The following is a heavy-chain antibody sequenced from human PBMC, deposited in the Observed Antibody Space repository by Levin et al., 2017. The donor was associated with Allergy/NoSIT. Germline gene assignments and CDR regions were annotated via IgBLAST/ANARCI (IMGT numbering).Heavy chain of an antibody. J-gene: IGHJ4*02. CDR1: GGSISSHY. D-gene: IGHD2-15*01. Sequence: SETLSLTCTVSGGSISSHYWSWIRQSAGKGLEWIGRIYTSGSTNYNPSLKSRVSMSVDTSKNQFSLRLRSVTAAYTAVYYCARDALVASIFDYWGQGTLVTVSS. CDR3: ARDALVASIFDY. V-gene: IGHV4-4*07. CDR2: IYTSGST.